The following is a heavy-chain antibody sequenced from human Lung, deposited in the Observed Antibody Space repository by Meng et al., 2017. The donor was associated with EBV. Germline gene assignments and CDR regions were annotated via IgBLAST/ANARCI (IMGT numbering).Heavy chain of an antibody. Sequence: QVPLQESGPGLVKPSTTLSLTCTVSGGSTSSGDYYWSWIRQPPGKGLEWIGYIYYSGSTYYNPSLKSRVTISVDTSKNQFSLKLSSVTAADTAVYYCAREWCSGGSCYPDYWGQGTLVTVSS. CDR2: IYYSGST. CDR3: AREWCSGGSCYPDY. D-gene: IGHD2-15*01. J-gene: IGHJ4*02. CDR1: GGSTSSGDYY. V-gene: IGHV4-30-4*01.